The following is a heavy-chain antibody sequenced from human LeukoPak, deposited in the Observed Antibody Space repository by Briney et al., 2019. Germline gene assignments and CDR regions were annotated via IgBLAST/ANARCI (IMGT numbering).Heavy chain of an antibody. CDR2: INPNRGDT. CDR1: GYTFTNNY. V-gene: IGHV1-2*02. CDR3: TRALLGFAATPLSD. Sequence: ASVKVSCKAFGYTFTNNYIHWVRQAPGHGLEWMGWINPNRGDTNYAQKFQGRVTMTRDTSISTAFMELTRLTSDDTAVYYCTRALLGFAATPLSDWGQGTLVTVSS. J-gene: IGHJ4*02. D-gene: IGHD6-25*01.